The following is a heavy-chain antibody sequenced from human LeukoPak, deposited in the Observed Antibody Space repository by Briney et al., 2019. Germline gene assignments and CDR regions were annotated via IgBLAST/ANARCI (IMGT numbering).Heavy chain of an antibody. Sequence: SQTLSLTCTVSGGSISSGGYSWSWIRQHPGKGLEWIGYIHYSGSTYYNPSLKSRVTISVDTSKNQFSLKLSSVTAADTAVYYCARTYRPYYYDSSGYYCYFDYWGQGTLVTVSS. J-gene: IGHJ4*02. CDR1: GGSISSGGYS. D-gene: IGHD3-22*01. CDR3: ARTYRPYYYDSSGYYCYFDY. CDR2: IHYSGST. V-gene: IGHV4-31*03.